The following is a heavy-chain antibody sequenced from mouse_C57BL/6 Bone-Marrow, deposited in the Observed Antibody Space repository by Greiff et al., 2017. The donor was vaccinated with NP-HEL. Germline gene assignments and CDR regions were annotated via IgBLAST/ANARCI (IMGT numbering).Heavy chain of an antibody. D-gene: IGHD1-1*01. Sequence: VQGVESGAELARPGASVKLSCKASGYTFTSYGISWVKQRTGQGLEWIGEIYPRSGNTYYNEKFKGKATLTADKSSSTAYMELRSLTSEDSAVYFCARSYYGSRGFAYWGQGTLVTVSA. CDR3: ARSYYGSRGFAY. J-gene: IGHJ3*01. CDR1: GYTFTSYG. V-gene: IGHV1-81*01. CDR2: IYPRSGNT.